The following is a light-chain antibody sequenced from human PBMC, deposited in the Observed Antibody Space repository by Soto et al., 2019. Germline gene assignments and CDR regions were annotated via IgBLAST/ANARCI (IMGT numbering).Light chain of an antibody. CDR1: QTISSW. V-gene: IGKV1-5*03. J-gene: IGKJ1*01. CDR3: QQYSYYRT. Sequence: DIQMTQSPSSLSASVGDRVTIACRASQTISSWLAWYQQKPGKAPKLLIYKASTLKSGVPSRFSGSGSGTEFTLTISSLQPDDSATYYCQQYSYYRTFGQGTKVDIK. CDR2: KAS.